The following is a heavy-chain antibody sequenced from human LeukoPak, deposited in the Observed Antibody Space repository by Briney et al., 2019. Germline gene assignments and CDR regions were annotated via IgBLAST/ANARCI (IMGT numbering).Heavy chain of an antibody. D-gene: IGHD3-9*01. J-gene: IGHJ4*02. Sequence: PGRSLRLSCAASEFTFSLYGMNWVRQAPGKGLEWVSSITSSSSYIYYADSAKGRFTISRDNAKNSLFLQMNSLRAEDTAVYYCARVLSGTLTFDHWGQGTLVAVSS. CDR2: ITSSSSYI. CDR3: ARVLSGTLTFDH. V-gene: IGHV3-21*01. CDR1: EFTFSLYG.